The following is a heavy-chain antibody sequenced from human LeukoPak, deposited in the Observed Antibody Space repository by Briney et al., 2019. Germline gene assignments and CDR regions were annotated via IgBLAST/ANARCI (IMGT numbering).Heavy chain of an antibody. D-gene: IGHD1-26*01. CDR3: AQRQGPTSGSYDYFDP. Sequence: PSETLSLTCTVSGGSISSNYWSWIRQPPGQGLEWIAYIHSSGYTNHNPFLRSRLTISVDTSKNQFSLKVTSVTAADTAVYYCAQRQGPTSGSYDYFDPWGQGTLVTVSS. CDR2: IHSSGYT. V-gene: IGHV4-4*09. CDR1: GGSISSNY. J-gene: IGHJ5*02.